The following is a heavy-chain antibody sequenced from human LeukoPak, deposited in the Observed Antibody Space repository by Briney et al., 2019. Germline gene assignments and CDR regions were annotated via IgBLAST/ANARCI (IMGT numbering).Heavy chain of an antibody. CDR2: INHSGST. CDR1: GGSFSGYY. J-gene: IGHJ6*03. V-gene: IGHV4-34*01. D-gene: IGHD3-10*01. CDR3: ARVGYYPDYYMDV. Sequence: SETLSLTCAVYGGSFSGYYWSWIRQPPGEGLEWIGEINHSGSTNYNPSLKSRVTMSADTSKNQFSLNLSSVTAADTAVYYCARVGYYPDYYMDVWGKGTTVTVSS.